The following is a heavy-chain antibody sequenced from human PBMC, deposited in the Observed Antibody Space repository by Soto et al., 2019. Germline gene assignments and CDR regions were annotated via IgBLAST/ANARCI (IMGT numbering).Heavy chain of an antibody. V-gene: IGHV3-7*01. J-gene: IGHJ5*02. CDR1: GFTFSSYW. CDR2: IKHDGSKR. D-gene: IGHD6-13*01. Sequence: EVQLVASGGGLVQPGGSLRLSCAASGFTFSSYWMSWVRQAPGKGPEWVANIKHDGSKRYYVDSARGRFTISRDNAKNSLYLQMNSLRAEDTAVYYCARDAAGESQKGFDPWGQGTLVTVSS. CDR3: ARDAAGESQKGFDP.